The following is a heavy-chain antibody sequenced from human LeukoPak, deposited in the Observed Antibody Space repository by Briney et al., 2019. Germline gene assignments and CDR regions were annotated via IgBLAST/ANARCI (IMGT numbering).Heavy chain of an antibody. CDR3: ARFCARGVTWFDP. V-gene: IGHV4-34*01. J-gene: IGHJ5*02. D-gene: IGHD3-10*01. CDR2: INHSGST. Sequence: SETLSLTCAVYGGSFSGYYWSWIRQPPGKGLEWIGEINHSGSTNYNPSLKSRVTISVDTSKNQFSLKLSSVTAADTAVYYCARFCARGVTWFDPWGQGTLVTVSS. CDR1: GGSFSGYY.